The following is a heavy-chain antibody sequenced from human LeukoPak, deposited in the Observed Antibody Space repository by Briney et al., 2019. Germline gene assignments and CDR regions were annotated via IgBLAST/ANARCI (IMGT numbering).Heavy chain of an antibody. CDR3: ARRDSNGYYGNV. V-gene: IGHV5-51*01. Sequence: GESLKISCKGSGYSFTTYYIGWVRQMPGKGLEWMGIIYPSDCETRYSPSFQGQVTISADKSISTAYLQWSTLKASDTAMYYCARRDSNGYYGNVWSQGTLVTVSS. D-gene: IGHD3-22*01. CDR1: GYSFTTYY. CDR2: IYPSDCET. J-gene: IGHJ4*02.